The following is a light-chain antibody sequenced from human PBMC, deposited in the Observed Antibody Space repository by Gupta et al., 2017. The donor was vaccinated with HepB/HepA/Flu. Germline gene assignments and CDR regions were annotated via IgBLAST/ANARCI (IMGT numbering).Light chain of an antibody. V-gene: IGLV3-19*01. CDR3: LSRDSSGNLWV. J-gene: IGLJ2*01. CDR1: SLRRYY. Sequence: RITCQGDSLRRYYASWYQQKPGQAPVLVIYGENNRPSGIPDRFSGSSSGNTASLTITGAQAEDEADFYCLSRDSSGNLWVFGGGTKLTVL. CDR2: GEN.